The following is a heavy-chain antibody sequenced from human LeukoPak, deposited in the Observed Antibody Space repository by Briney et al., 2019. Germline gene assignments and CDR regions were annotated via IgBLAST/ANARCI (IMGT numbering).Heavy chain of an antibody. V-gene: IGHV1-8*01. J-gene: IGHJ1*01. CDR2: MNPNSGNT. CDR1: GYTFTSYD. CDR3: ARGDDSSGYYYPGDDGAEYFQH. D-gene: IGHD3-22*01. Sequence: ASVKVACKASGYTFTSYDINWVRQATGQGLEWMGWMNPNSGNTGYAQKFQGRVTMTRNTSISTAYMELSSLRSEDTAVYYCARGDDSSGYYYPGDDGAEYFQHWGQGTLVTVSS.